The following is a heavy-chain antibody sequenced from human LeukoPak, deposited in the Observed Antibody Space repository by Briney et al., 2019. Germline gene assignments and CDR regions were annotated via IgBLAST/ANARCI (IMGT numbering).Heavy chain of an antibody. CDR1: GGSISSYY. CDR3: ARDYYYYDSSGYRGFHYYYMDV. CDR2: IYYSGST. D-gene: IGHD3-22*01. V-gene: IGHV4-59*01. Sequence: SETLSLTCTVSGGSISSYYWSWIRQPPGKGLEWIGYIYYSGSTNYNPSLKSRVTISVDTSKNQFSLKLSSVTAADTAVYYCARDYYYYDSSGYRGFHYYYMDVWGKGTTVTISS. J-gene: IGHJ6*03.